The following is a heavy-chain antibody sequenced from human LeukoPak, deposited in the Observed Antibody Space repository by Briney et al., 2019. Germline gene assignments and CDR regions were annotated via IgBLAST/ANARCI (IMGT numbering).Heavy chain of an antibody. V-gene: IGHV4-4*07. CDR3: ARQIEGYCSGGSCYPKPYYYYYMDV. J-gene: IGHJ6*03. CDR2: IYTSGST. D-gene: IGHD2-15*01. Sequence: PSGTLSLTCTVSGGSISSYYWSWIRQPAGKGLEWIGRIYTSGSTNYNPSLKSRVTMSVDTSKNQFSLKLSSVTAADTAVYYCARQIEGYCSGGSCYPKPYYYYYMDVWGKGTTVTVSS. CDR1: GGSISSYY.